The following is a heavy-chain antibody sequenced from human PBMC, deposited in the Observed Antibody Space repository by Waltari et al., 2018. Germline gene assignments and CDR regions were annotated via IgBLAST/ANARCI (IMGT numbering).Heavy chain of an antibody. Sequence: QVQLVQSGAEVKKPGASLKVSCKASGYTFTRYAMHWVRQAPGQRLEWMGWINAGNGNTKYSQKFQGRVTITRDTSASTAYMELSSLRSEDTAVYYCARVEGAAGLDIWGQGTMVTVSS. CDR3: ARVEGAAGLDI. CDR1: GYTFTRYA. J-gene: IGHJ3*02. V-gene: IGHV1-3*01. CDR2: INAGNGNT. D-gene: IGHD3-16*01.